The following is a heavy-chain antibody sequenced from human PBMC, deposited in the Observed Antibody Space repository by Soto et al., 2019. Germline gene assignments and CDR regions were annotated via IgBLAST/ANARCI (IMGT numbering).Heavy chain of an antibody. V-gene: IGHV3-30*04. Sequence: WGGLRVACYACGYSVRNYAMQLVRQAPGKGLEWVAVISHDGSSQYYADSMRGRFTISRDNSKTTLYLEINSLRTDDTAIYYCAKAASAYTYSVFEFWGHSTVVTVSP. CDR1: GYSVRNYA. J-gene: IGHJ4*01. D-gene: IGHD1-26*01. CDR2: ISHDGSSQ. CDR3: AKAASAYTYSVFEF.